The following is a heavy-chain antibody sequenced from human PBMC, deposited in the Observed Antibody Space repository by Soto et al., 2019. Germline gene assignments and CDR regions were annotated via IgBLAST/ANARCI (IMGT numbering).Heavy chain of an antibody. V-gene: IGHV3-23*01. CDR3: SKGGGITMIVVDNGFDP. CDR1: GFTFSSYA. D-gene: IGHD3-22*01. Sequence: GGSLRLSCAASGFTFSSYAMSWVRQAPGKGLEWVSAIRGSGGSTYYADSVKGRFTISRDNSKNTLYLQMNSLRAEDTAVYYCSKGGGITMIVVDNGFDPWGQGTLVTVSS. CDR2: IRGSGGST. J-gene: IGHJ5*02.